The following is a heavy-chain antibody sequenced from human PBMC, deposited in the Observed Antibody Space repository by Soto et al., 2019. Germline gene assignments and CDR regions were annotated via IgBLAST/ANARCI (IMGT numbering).Heavy chain of an antibody. J-gene: IGHJ3*01. CDR2: IYWNDDK. Sequence: QITVKGSGPTLVKPTQTLTLTCTLSGISLSTSGVGLGWVRQTPVKALEWLALIYWNDDKHYSPSLRSRLTISKDTSKNHALLTMTILDPVDTATYYCARGLTTLPVFAFDVWGQGTVVTVSS. V-gene: IGHV2-5*01. CDR1: GISLSTSGVG. CDR3: ARGLTTLPVFAFDV.